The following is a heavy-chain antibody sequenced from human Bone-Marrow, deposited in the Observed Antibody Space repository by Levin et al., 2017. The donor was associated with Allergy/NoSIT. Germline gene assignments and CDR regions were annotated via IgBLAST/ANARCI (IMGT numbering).Heavy chain of an antibody. CDR3: ARDLYSSSWGIFDY. CDR1: GFTFTNYA. Sequence: LSLTCAASGFTFTNYAMQWVRQAPGKGLEWVAVISYDGTNKYYADSVKGRLTISRDNSKNTLYLQMNSPRTEDTAVYYCARDLYSSSWGIFDYWGQGTLVTVSS. CDR2: ISYDGTNK. V-gene: IGHV3-30*04. J-gene: IGHJ4*02. D-gene: IGHD6-13*01.